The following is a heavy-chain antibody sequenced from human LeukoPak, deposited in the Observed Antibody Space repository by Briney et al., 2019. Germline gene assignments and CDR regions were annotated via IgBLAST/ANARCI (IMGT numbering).Heavy chain of an antibody. CDR2: IRYDGSNK. D-gene: IGHD6-19*01. V-gene: IGHV3-30*02. CDR1: GFTFSNAW. J-gene: IGHJ4*02. CDR3: AKDGTPFGRIAVAGIDY. Sequence: GGSLRLSCAASGFTFSNAWMSWVRQAPGKGLEWVAFIRYDGSNKYYADSVKGRFTISRDNSKNTLYLQMNSLRAEDTAVYYCAKDGTPFGRIAVAGIDYWGQGTLVTVSS.